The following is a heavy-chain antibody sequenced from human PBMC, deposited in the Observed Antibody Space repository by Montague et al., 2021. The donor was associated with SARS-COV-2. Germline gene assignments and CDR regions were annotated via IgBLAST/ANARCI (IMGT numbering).Heavy chain of an antibody. V-gene: IGHV4-59*01. J-gene: IGHJ4*02. CDR1: GASINDYY. D-gene: IGHD6-13*01. CDR3: ARRAAGGLFYFDY. Sequence: SETLSLTCNASGASINDYYWNWLRQSPGKRLEWIGYVYTAVRTSYNPSLKGRVTISLDTSKNQISLKLTSMTAADAAVYFCARRAAGGLFYFDYWGLGTLVSVSS. CDR2: VYTAVRT.